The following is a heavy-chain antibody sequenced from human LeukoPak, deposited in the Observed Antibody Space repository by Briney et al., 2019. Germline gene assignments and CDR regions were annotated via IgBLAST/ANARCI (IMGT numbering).Heavy chain of an antibody. V-gene: IGHV4-39*01. Sequence: SETLSLTCTVSGGSISSSSYYWGWIRQPPGKGLEWIGSIYYSGSTYYNPSLKSRVTISVDTSKNQFSLKLSSVTAADTAVYYCARGGSWAYYFDYWGQGTLVTVSS. CDR3: ARGGSWAYYFDY. CDR2: IYYSGST. D-gene: IGHD6-13*01. J-gene: IGHJ4*02. CDR1: GGSISSSSYY.